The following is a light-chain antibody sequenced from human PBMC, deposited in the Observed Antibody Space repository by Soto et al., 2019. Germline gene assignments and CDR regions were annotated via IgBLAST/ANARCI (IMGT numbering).Light chain of an antibody. Sequence: AIQLTQSPASLSASVGDTVTIACRASQGIRNDLGRYQQKPGQAPKLLIYTTPSLHSAVPSRFSVSGPQRDFTPTITGLQPEDFATYYCLQSYIYPLTFGGGTKVEI. CDR3: LQSYIYPLT. CDR2: TTP. CDR1: QGIRND. J-gene: IGKJ4*01. V-gene: IGKV1-6*01.